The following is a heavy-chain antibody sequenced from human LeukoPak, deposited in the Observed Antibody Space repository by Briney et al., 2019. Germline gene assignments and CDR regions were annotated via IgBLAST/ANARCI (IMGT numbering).Heavy chain of an antibody. CDR2: INHSGST. D-gene: IGHD2-2*01. CDR3: ASPRALGYCSSTSCSGAFDI. J-gene: IGHJ3*02. CDR1: GGSFSGYY. Sequence: SETLSLTCAVYGGSFSGYYWSWIRQPPGKGLEWIGEINHSGSTNYNPSLKSRVTISVDTSKNQFSLRLSSVTAADTAVYYCASPRALGYCSSTSCSGAFDIWGQGTMVTVSS. V-gene: IGHV4-34*01.